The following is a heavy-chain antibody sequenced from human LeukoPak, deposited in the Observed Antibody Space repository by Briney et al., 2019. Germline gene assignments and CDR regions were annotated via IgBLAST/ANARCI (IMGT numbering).Heavy chain of an antibody. J-gene: IGHJ2*01. CDR1: GGSISSYY. Sequence: SETLSLTCTVSGGSISSYYWSWIRQPPGKGLEWIGYIYYSGSTNYNPSLKSRVTISVDTSKNQFSLKLSSVTAADTAVYYCARQHVEMATMVCYFDLWGRGTLVTVSS. CDR3: ARQHVEMATMVCYFDL. CDR2: IYYSGST. D-gene: IGHD5-24*01. V-gene: IGHV4-59*01.